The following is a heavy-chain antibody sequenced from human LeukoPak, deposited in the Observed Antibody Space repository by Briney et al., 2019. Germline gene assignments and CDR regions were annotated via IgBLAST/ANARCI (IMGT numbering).Heavy chain of an antibody. V-gene: IGHV3-23*01. D-gene: IGHD6-19*01. CDR1: GFTFSSYA. CDR3: AKVVSSGWEYNWFDP. J-gene: IGHJ5*02. Sequence: GGSLRLSCAASGFTFSSYAMSWVRQAPGKGLEWVSAISGSGGSTYYADSVKGRFTISRDNSKNTLYLQMNSLRAEDTAVYYCAKVVSSGWEYNWFDPWGQGTLVTVSS. CDR2: ISGSGGST.